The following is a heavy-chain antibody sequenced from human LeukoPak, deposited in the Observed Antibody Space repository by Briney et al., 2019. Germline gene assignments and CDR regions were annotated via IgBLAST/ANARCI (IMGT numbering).Heavy chain of an antibody. Sequence: PGGSLRLSCEGSAFIFSGHWMNWVRQTPGKGLEWVASIKEDGSVRQYVDSVKGRFSISRDNTKGSLFLQLNSLRAEDTAVYYCGRGGWIEIWSNKYFDYWGQGTQVTVSS. J-gene: IGHJ4*02. CDR3: GRGGWIEIWSNKYFDY. V-gene: IGHV3-7*03. D-gene: IGHD5-18*01. CDR2: IKEDGSVR. CDR1: AFIFSGHW.